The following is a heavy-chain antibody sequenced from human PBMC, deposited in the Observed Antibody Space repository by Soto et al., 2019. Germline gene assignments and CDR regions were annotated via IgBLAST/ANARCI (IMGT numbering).Heavy chain of an antibody. CDR2: ISGSGGST. V-gene: IGHV3-23*01. J-gene: IGHJ4*02. D-gene: IGHD5-12*01. CDR1: GFTFSSYA. CDR3: AKDFIVATSNFDY. Sequence: EVQLLESGGGLVQPGGSLRLSCAASGFTFSSYAMSWVRQAPGKGLEWVSAISGSGGSTYYADSVKGRFTISRDNSKNTLYLQMNRLRAEDTAVYYCAKDFIVATSNFDYWGQGILVTVSS.